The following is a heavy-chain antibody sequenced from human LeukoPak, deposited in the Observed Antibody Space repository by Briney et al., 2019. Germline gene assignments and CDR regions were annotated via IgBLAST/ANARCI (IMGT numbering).Heavy chain of an antibody. CDR3: ARDRQQYYYGMDV. D-gene: IGHD5-24*01. Sequence: AASVKVSCKASGYTFTSDGISWVRQAPGQGLEWMGWISAYNGNTNYAQKLQGRVTMTTDTSTSTAYMELRSLRSDDTAVYYCARDRQQYYYGMDVWGQGTRVTVSS. CDR2: ISAYNGNT. CDR1: GYTFTSDG. V-gene: IGHV1-18*01. J-gene: IGHJ6*02.